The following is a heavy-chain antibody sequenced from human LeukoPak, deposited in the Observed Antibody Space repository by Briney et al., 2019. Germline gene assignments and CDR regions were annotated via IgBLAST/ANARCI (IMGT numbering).Heavy chain of an antibody. CDR2: INPNSGGT. CDR3: ASARGYSGYSPIDY. CDR1: GYTFTGYY. V-gene: IGHV1-2*02. Sequence: ASVKVSCKASGYTFTGYYMHWVRQAPGQGLEYMGRINPNSGGTNYAQKFQGRVTMTRDTSISTAYMDLSRLRSDDTAVYYCASARGYSGYSPIDYWGQGTLVTVSS. J-gene: IGHJ4*02. D-gene: IGHD5-12*01.